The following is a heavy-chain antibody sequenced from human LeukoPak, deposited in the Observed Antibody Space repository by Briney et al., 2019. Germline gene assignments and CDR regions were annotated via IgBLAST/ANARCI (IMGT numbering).Heavy chain of an antibody. J-gene: IGHJ4*02. D-gene: IGHD6-13*01. CDR1: GFTFSSSA. CDR2: IYSGGST. Sequence: PGGSLRLSCAASGFTFSSSAMSWVRQAPGKGLEWVSVIYSGGSTYYADSVKGRFTISRDNSKNTLYPQMNSLRAEDTAVYYCARDKGAAAGTFDYWGQGTLVTVSS. CDR3: ARDKGAAAGTFDY. V-gene: IGHV3-66*01.